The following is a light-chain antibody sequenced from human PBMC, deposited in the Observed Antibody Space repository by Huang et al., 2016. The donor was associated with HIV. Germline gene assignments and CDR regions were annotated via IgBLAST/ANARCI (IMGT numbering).Light chain of an antibody. J-gene: IGKJ5*01. V-gene: IGKV1-NL1*01. Sequence: DIQMTQTPSSLSASVGARVTITRRASQGIRHSLDWYQQKPGKAPKLLLYSASRLKSGVPSRFSGSGSGTDYTLTISSLQPEDFATYYCQQYYSTPPITFGQGTRLEIK. CDR3: QQYYSTPPIT. CDR2: SAS. CDR1: QGIRHS.